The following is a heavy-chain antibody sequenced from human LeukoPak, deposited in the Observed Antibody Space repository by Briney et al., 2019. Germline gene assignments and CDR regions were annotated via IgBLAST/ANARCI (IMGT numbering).Heavy chain of an antibody. CDR1: GGSFSGYY. J-gene: IGHJ5*02. Sequence: PSETLSLTCAVYGGSFSGYYWSWIRQPPGKGLEWIREINHSGSTNYNPSLKSRVTISVYTSKNQFSLKLSSVTAADTAVYYCARGSNYYDSSGPVRWFDPWGQGTLVTVSS. CDR2: INHSGST. V-gene: IGHV4-34*01. CDR3: ARGSNYYDSSGPVRWFDP. D-gene: IGHD3-22*01.